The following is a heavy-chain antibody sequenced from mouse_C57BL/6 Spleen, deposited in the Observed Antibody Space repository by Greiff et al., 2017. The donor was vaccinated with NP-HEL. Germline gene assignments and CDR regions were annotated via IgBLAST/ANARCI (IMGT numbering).Heavy chain of an antibody. CDR1: GFSLTSYG. CDR3: AKGGTTLPGHYYFDY. D-gene: IGHD1-1*01. CDR2: IWRGGST. V-gene: IGHV2-5*01. J-gene: IGHJ2*01. Sequence: VKLEESGPGLVQPSQSLSITCTVSGFSLTSYGVHWVRQSPGKGLEWLGVIWRGGSTDYNAAFMSRLSITKDNSKSQVFFKMNSLQADDTAIYYCAKGGTTLPGHYYFDYWGQGTTLTVSS.